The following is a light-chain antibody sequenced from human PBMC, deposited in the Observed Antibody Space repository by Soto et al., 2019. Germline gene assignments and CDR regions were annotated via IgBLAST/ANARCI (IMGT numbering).Light chain of an antibody. CDR3: QQYGSSPIT. CDR2: GAS. Sequence: EIVLTQSPGTLSLSPGERATLSCRASQSVSSNYLAWYQKKPGQAPRLLIFGASSRATGIPDRFSGSGSGTDFTLTISRLEPEDFVVYYCQQYGSSPITFGQGTRLEIK. CDR1: QSVSSNY. V-gene: IGKV3-20*01. J-gene: IGKJ5*01.